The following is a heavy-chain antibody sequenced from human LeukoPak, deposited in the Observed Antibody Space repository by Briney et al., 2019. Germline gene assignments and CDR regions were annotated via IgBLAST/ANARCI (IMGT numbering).Heavy chain of an antibody. V-gene: IGHV4-59*01. CDR1: GGSISSYY. J-gene: IGHJ5*02. CDR3: ARDRLDYYDSSGFNWFDP. D-gene: IGHD3-22*01. CDR2: IYYSGST. Sequence: SETLSLTCTVSGGSISSYYWSWIRQPPGKGLEWIGYIYYSGSTNYNPSLKSRVTISVDTSKNQFSLKLSSVTAADTAVCYCARDRLDYYDSSGFNWFDPWGQGTLVTVSS.